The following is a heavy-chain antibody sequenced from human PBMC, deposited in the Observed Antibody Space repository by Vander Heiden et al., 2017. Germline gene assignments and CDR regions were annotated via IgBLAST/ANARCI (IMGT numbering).Heavy chain of an antibody. CDR1: GGSFSGYY. CDR3: ARGRRALCYYYYYYGMDV. V-gene: IGHV4-34*01. Sequence: QVQLQQWGAGLLKPSETLSLTCAVYGGSFSGYYWSWIRQPPGKGLEWIGEINHSGSTNYNPSLNRRVTISVDTSKNQFSRKLSSVTAADTAVYYCARGRRALCYYYYYYGMDVWGQGTTVTVSS. J-gene: IGHJ6*02. CDR2: INHSGST.